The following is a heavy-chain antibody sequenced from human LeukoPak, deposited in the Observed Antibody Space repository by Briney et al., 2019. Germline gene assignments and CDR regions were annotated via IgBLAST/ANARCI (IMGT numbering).Heavy chain of an antibody. CDR3: AIIASAGTFDY. Sequence: ASVKVSCKVSGYTLTEIAMHWVRRAPGEGLEWMGGFDPQDRETVYAQKFQGRVTMTEDTSTDTAFMELSGLRSEDTALYYCAIIASAGTFDYWGQGALVTVSS. CDR1: GYTLTEIA. V-gene: IGHV1-24*01. J-gene: IGHJ4*02. CDR2: FDPQDRET. D-gene: IGHD6-13*01.